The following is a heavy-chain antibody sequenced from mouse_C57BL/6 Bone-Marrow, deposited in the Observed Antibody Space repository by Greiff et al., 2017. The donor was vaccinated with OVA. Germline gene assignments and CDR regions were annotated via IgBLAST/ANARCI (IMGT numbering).Heavy chain of an antibody. D-gene: IGHD1-1*01. CDR3: TRGITTERYFDV. J-gene: IGHJ1*03. V-gene: IGHV5-9-1*02. CDR1: GFTFSSYA. Sequence: VQLKESGEGLVKPGGSLKLSCAASGFTFSSYAMSWVRQTPEKRLEWVAYISSGGDYIYYADTVKGRFTISRDNARNTLYLQMSSLKSEDTAMYYCTRGITTERYFDVWGTGTTVTVSS. CDR2: ISSGGDYI.